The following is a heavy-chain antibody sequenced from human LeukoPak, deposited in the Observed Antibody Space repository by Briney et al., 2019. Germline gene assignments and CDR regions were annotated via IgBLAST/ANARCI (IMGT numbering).Heavy chain of an antibody. J-gene: IGHJ4*02. V-gene: IGHV3-21*01. CDR3: ARDLHKYSYGDGYYFDY. Sequence: GGSLRLSCAASGFTFSSYSMNWVRQAPGKGLEWVSSISSSSSYIYYADSVKGRFTISRDNSKNTLYLQMNSLRAEDTAVYYCARDLHKYSYGDGYYFDYWGQGTLVTVSS. CDR1: GFTFSSYS. CDR2: ISSSSSYI. D-gene: IGHD5-18*01.